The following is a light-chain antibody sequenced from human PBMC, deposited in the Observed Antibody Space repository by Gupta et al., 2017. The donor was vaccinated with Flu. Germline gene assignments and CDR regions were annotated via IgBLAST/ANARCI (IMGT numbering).Light chain of an antibody. CDR2: DAS. Sequence: EIVLTQSPATLSLSPGERATLSCRASQSVSSYLAWYQQKPGQAPRLLIYDASNRATGIPARFSGSGSGTEFTLTIRSLEPEDFAVYYCQQRSNWPVTFGQATKLEIK. J-gene: IGKJ2*01. CDR1: QSVSSY. V-gene: IGKV3-11*01. CDR3: QQRSNWPVT.